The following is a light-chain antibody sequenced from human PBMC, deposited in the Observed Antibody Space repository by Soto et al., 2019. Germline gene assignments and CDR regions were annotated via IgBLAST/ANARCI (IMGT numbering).Light chain of an antibody. Sequence: QSVLTQPASVSGSPGQSITISCTGTSSDVGSYNLVSWYQQHPGKAPKLMIYEGSKRPSGVSNRFSGSKSGITASLTISGLQAEVEADYYCCSYAGSSTSLFGGGTKLTVL. CDR2: EGS. CDR3: CSYAGSSTSL. J-gene: IGLJ3*02. V-gene: IGLV2-23*01. CDR1: SSDVGSYNL.